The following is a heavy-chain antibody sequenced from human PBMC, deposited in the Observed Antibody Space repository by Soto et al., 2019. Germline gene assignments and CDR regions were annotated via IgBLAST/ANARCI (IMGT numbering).Heavy chain of an antibody. CDR1: GGSFSGYY. D-gene: IGHD3-3*01. CDR3: ARGGRFLEWSNRPYGMDV. V-gene: IGHV4-34*01. J-gene: IGHJ6*02. CDR2: SNHSGST. Sequence: QVQLQQCGAGLLKPSETLSLTCAVYGGSFSGYYWSWIRQPPGKGLDWIGESNHSGSTNYNPSLKSRVTISVNTSKNQFSLKLRSVTAADTAVYYCARGGRFLEWSNRPYGMDVWGQGTTVTVSS.